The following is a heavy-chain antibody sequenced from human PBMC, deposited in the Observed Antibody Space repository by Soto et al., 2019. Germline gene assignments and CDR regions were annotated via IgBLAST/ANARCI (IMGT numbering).Heavy chain of an antibody. D-gene: IGHD2-2*01. Sequence: QVQLVESGGGVVQPGRSLRLSCTASGFTYSSYGMHWVRLALGKGLEWVAVISYDGGDKYYTESVKSRFTISRDNSKSTLYLQMNSLRTDDTAVYYCAKSHHIPVISLEYWGQGTLVTVSS. CDR1: GFTYSSYG. CDR2: ISYDGGDK. J-gene: IGHJ4*02. CDR3: AKSHHIPVISLEY. V-gene: IGHV3-30*18.